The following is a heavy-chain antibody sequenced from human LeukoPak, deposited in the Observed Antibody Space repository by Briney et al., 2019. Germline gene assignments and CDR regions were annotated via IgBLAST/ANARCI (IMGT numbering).Heavy chain of an antibody. CDR1: GGTISSYY. V-gene: IGHV4-59*01. CDR2: ISYSGST. D-gene: IGHD1-26*01. Sequence: SETLSLTCSVSGGTISSYYWSWIRQPPGKGLEWIGYISYSGSTKYNPSLESRVTISVDTSKSQFSLKLRSVTAADTAVYYCARDRTYSDSSTTYFYGMDVWGHGTTVTVSS. CDR3: ARDRTYSDSSTTYFYGMDV. J-gene: IGHJ6*02.